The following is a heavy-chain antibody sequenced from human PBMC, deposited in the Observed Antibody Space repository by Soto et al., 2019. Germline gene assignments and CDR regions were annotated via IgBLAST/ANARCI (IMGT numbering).Heavy chain of an antibody. Sequence: GGSLRLSCAAPGFTFSSYAMSWVRQAPGKGLEWVSAISGSGGSTYYADSVKGRFTISRDNSKNTLYLQMNSLRAEDTAVYYCAKDRTELRYFDWLLPYFDYWGQGTLVTVSS. J-gene: IGHJ4*02. CDR2: ISGSGGST. CDR1: GFTFSSYA. D-gene: IGHD3-9*01. V-gene: IGHV3-23*01. CDR3: AKDRTELRYFDWLLPYFDY.